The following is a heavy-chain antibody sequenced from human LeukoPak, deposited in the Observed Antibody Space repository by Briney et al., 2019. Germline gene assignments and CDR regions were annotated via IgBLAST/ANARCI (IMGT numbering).Heavy chain of an antibody. CDR3: ARGLFLSGYLDAFDV. V-gene: IGHV3-23*01. D-gene: IGHD3-22*01. CDR2: ISGSGGST. CDR1: GFTFSSYA. J-gene: IGHJ3*01. Sequence: GGSLRLSCAASGFTFSSYAMSWVRQAPGKGLEWVSAISGSGGSTYYADSVKGRCTISRDNSKNTLYLQMNSLRAEDTAVYFCARGLFLSGYLDAFDVWGQGTVVTVSS.